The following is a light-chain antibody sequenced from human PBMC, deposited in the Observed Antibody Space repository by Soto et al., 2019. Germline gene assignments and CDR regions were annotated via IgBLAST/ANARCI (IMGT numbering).Light chain of an antibody. CDR2: GAS. CDR3: QHYGGPPPWT. CDR1: QSVGSY. J-gene: IGKJ1*01. V-gene: IGKV3-20*01. Sequence: ENVLTQSPGTLSLSPGERATLSCRASQSVGSYLGWYQKKSGQAPRLLIYGASNRATGIPDRFSGSGSGTDFTLTISRLEPEDFAVYYCQHYGGPPPWTFGQGTKVEIK.